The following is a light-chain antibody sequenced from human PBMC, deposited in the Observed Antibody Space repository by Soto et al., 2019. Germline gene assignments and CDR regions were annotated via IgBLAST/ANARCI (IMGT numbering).Light chain of an antibody. V-gene: IGKV1-5*03. Sequence: DIQMTQSPSTLSASVGDRVTITCRASQSINSWLAWYQQKPGKAPKLLIYKASSLESGVPSRFSGSGSGTEFTLTISSLQPDDFAAYYCQQYEIYPITFCQGTRLEIK. J-gene: IGKJ5*01. CDR2: KAS. CDR1: QSINSW. CDR3: QQYEIYPIT.